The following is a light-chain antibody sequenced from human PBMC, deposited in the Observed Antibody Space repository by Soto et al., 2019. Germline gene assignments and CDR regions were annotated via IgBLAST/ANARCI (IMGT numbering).Light chain of an antibody. CDR3: SSYAGSNSFV. J-gene: IGLJ1*01. Sequence: QSALTQPPSASGSPGQSVTISRTGTSSDVGGYNYVSWYQQHPGKAPKLMIYEVSKRPSGVPDRFSGSKSGNTASLTVSGLQAEDEAEYYCSSYAGSNSFVFGTGTKLTVL. CDR1: SSDVGGYNY. V-gene: IGLV2-8*01. CDR2: EVS.